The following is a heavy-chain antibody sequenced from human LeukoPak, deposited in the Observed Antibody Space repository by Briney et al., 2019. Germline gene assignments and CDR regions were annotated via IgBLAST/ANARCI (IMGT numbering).Heavy chain of an antibody. Sequence: ASVNVSCKASGYTFTSYYMHWVRQAPGQGLEWMGIINPSGGSTSYAQKFQGRVTMTRDTSTSTVYMELSSLRSEDTAVYYCARDLPYYYDSSGYYAWGFPLGYWGQGTLVTVSS. V-gene: IGHV1-46*01. CDR2: INPSGGST. J-gene: IGHJ4*02. CDR3: ARDLPYYYDSSGYYAWGFPLGY. D-gene: IGHD3-22*01. CDR1: GYTFTSYY.